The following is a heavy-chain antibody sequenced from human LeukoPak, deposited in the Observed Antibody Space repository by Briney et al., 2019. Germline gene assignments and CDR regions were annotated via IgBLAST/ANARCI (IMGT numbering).Heavy chain of an antibody. CDR3: AREGYSSNWYDY. Sequence: SETLSLTCTVSGGSISSYYWTWIRQPPGKALEWIGYIYYSGRTSYNPSLKSRVTMSVDTSKNQFSLKLSSVTAADTAVYYCAREGYSSNWYDYWGQGTLVTVSS. D-gene: IGHD6-13*01. CDR1: GGSISSYY. CDR2: IYYSGRT. J-gene: IGHJ5*01. V-gene: IGHV4-59*01.